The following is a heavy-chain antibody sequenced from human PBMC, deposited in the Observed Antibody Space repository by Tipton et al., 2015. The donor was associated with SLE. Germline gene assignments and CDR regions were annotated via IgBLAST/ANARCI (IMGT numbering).Heavy chain of an antibody. CDR3: ASEGYCSGGSCLLDY. Sequence: SLRLSCAASGFTFSNYAMHWVRQAPGKGLEWVAVISYDGSYKYCADSVKGRFTISRDNSKNTLYLQMNSLRAEDTAVYYCASEGYCSGGSCLLDYWGQGTLVTVSS. D-gene: IGHD2-15*01. CDR1: GFTFSNYA. CDR2: ISYDGSYK. J-gene: IGHJ4*02. V-gene: IGHV3-30*04.